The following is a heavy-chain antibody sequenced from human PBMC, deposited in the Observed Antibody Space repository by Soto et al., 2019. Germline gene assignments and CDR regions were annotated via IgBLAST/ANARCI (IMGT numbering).Heavy chain of an antibody. CDR3: ARPQLDNNFWCPPLEV. Sequence: ASVKVSCKASGYTFTSYAMHWVRQAPGQRLEWMGWINAGNGNTKYSQKFQGRVTITRDTYASTAYMELSSPRSEDTAVYYCARPQLDNNFWCPPLEVGGKGPTDTVSS. J-gene: IGHJ6*04. D-gene: IGHD3-3*01. CDR2: INAGNGNT. CDR1: GYTFTSYA. V-gene: IGHV1-3*01.